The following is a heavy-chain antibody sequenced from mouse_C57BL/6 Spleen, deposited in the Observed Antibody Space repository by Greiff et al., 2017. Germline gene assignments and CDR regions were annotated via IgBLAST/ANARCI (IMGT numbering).Heavy chain of an antibody. CDR2: IYPGSGST. D-gene: IGHD2-3*01. CDR3: AREAYDGYSWFAY. V-gene: IGHV1-55*01. CDR1: GYTFTSYW. J-gene: IGHJ3*01. Sequence: QVQLQQPGAELVKPGASVKMSCKASGYTFTSYWITWVKQRPGQGLEWIGDIYPGSGSTNYNEKFKSKATLTVDTSSSTAYMQLSSLKSEDSAVYYCAREAYDGYSWFAYWGQGTLVTVSA.